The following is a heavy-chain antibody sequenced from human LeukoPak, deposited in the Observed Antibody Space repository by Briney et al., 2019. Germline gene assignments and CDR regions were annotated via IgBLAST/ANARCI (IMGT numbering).Heavy chain of an antibody. CDR3: ARGGGLDV. Sequence: GGSLRLSCAASGFTFSSYWMNWARQAPGKGLEWVASINHNGNVNYYVDSVKGRFTISRDNAKNSLYLQMSNLRTEDTAVYFCARGGGLDVWGQGATVTVSS. D-gene: IGHD3-16*01. CDR2: INHNGNVN. CDR1: GFTFSSYW. J-gene: IGHJ6*02. V-gene: IGHV3-7*03.